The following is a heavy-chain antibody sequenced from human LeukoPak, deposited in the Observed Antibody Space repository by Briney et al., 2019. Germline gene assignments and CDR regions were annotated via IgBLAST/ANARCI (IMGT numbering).Heavy chain of an antibody. CDR2: IQSTSHGGTT. D-gene: IGHD3-22*01. Sequence: GGCLRLSCAASGFTVSKVWMTWVRQAPGRGREWLGQIQSTSHGGTTDSAAPVRGSFTVSRDDSKNTLYLQMNSLKTEDTAVYYCTTLGSGYSSFWGQGTLVTVSS. CDR1: GFTVSKVW. CDR3: TTLGSGYSSF. V-gene: IGHV3-15*01. J-gene: IGHJ4*02.